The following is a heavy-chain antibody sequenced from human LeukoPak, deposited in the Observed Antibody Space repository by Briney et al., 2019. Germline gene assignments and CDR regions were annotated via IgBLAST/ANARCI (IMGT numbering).Heavy chain of an antibody. CDR1: GYTFTSYY. D-gene: IGHD3-9*01. CDR3: ARVGRYFDWLLNY. CDR2: INPSGGGT. Sequence: ASVKVSCKASGYTFTSYYMHWVRQAPGQGLEWMGIINPSGGGTNYAQKFQGRVTMTRDTSISTAYMELSRLRSDDTAVYYCARVGRYFDWLLNYWGQGTLVTVSS. V-gene: IGHV1-2*02. J-gene: IGHJ4*02.